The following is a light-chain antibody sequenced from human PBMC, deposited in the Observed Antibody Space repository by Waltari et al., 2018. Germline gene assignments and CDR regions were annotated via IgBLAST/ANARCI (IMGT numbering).Light chain of an antibody. CDR1: SSDVGGYNY. Sequence: QSALTQPASVSGSPGQSITISCTGTSSDVGGYNYVSWYQQHPGKAPKLLIFDVSNRPSGVSNRFSGSKSGNPASLTISGLQAEDESDYYCCSFTSRSTWVFGGGTKVTVL. CDR2: DVS. V-gene: IGLV2-14*01. J-gene: IGLJ3*02. CDR3: CSFTSRSTWV.